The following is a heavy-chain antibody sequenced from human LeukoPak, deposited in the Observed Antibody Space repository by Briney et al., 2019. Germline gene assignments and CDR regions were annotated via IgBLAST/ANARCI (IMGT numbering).Heavy chain of an antibody. CDR3: ARGEAPTPYYDFWSGYYYSFQH. Sequence: PSETLSLTCTVSGGSISSYYWSWIRQPPGKGLEWIGYIYYSGSTNYNPSLKSRVTISVDTSKNQFSLKLSSVTAADTAVYYCARGEAPTPYYDFWSGYYYSFQHWGQGTLVTVSS. CDR2: IYYSGST. D-gene: IGHD3-3*01. CDR1: GGSISSYY. J-gene: IGHJ1*01. V-gene: IGHV4-59*12.